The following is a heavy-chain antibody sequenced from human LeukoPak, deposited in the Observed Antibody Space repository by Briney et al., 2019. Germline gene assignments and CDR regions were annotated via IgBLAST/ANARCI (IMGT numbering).Heavy chain of an antibody. CDR1: GFTVSSYE. Sequence: GGSLRLSCAASGFTVSSYETNWVRQAPGKGLEWVSRINSSGRTMYYADSVKGRFTISRDNSKNTLYLQMNSLRAEDTAVYYCAKDQRYCGGDCYSEEVDAFDIWGEGTMVTVSS. CDR3: AKDQRYCGGDCYSEEVDAFDI. D-gene: IGHD2-21*02. V-gene: IGHV3-48*03. CDR2: INSSGRTM. J-gene: IGHJ3*02.